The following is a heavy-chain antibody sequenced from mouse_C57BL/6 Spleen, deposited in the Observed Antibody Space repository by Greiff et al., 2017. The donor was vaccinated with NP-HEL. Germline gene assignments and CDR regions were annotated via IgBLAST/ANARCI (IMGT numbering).Heavy chain of an antibody. CDR1: GYTFTDYE. Sequence: QVHVKQSGAELVRPGASVTLSCKASGYTFTDYEMHWVKQTPVHGLEWIGAIDPETGGTAYNQKFKGKAILTADKSSSTAYMELRSLTSEDSAVYYCTRSVVTTVVAPNMDYWGQGTSVTVSS. CDR2: IDPETGGT. D-gene: IGHD1-1*01. J-gene: IGHJ4*01. V-gene: IGHV1-15*01. CDR3: TRSVVTTVVAPNMDY.